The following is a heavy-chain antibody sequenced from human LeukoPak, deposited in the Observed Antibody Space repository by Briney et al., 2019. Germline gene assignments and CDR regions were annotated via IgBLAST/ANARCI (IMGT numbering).Heavy chain of an antibody. CDR1: GYTFTSYA. CDR3: ARRNKQLNLDY. Sequence: ASVKVSCKASGYTFTSYAMHWVRPAPGQRLEWMGWINAGNGNTKYSQKLQGRVTMTTDTSTSTAYMELRSLRSDDTAVYYCARRNKQLNLDYWGQGTLVTVSS. J-gene: IGHJ4*02. V-gene: IGHV1-3*01. D-gene: IGHD6-6*01. CDR2: INAGNGNT.